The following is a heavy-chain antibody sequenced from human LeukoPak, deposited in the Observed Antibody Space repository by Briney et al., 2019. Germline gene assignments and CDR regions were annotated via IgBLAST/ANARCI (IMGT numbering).Heavy chain of an antibody. CDR2: ISGSGSSI. V-gene: IGHV3-23*01. J-gene: IGHJ4*02. CDR1: GFTFSNYA. CDR3: AREQQYDY. Sequence: GGSLRLSCAASGFTFSNYAVNWIRQAPGKGLKWVSVISGSGSSIYYTDSVKGRFTISRDNSKNTLYLQMNSLRAEDTAVYYCAREQQYDYWGQGTLVTVSS. D-gene: IGHD4-11*01.